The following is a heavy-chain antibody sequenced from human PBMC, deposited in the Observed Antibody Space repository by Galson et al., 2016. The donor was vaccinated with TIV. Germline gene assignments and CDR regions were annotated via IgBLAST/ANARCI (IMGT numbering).Heavy chain of an antibody. Sequence: QSGAEVKKPGESLKISCKASGYSLTSYWIAWVRQVPGKGLEWMGIIYARDSDIKYSPSFQGQVTISADESVSTAYLQWSSLKASDTAMYYCARAPGYAGYSSCYFYYLGQGTLVTVSS. V-gene: IGHV5-51*03. D-gene: IGHD5-12*01. CDR2: IYARDSDI. J-gene: IGHJ4*02. CDR1: GYSLTSYW. CDR3: ARAPGYAGYSSCYFYY.